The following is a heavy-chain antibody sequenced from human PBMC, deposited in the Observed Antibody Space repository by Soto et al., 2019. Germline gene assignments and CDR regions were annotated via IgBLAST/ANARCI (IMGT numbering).Heavy chain of an antibody. D-gene: IGHD3-10*01. V-gene: IGHV3-7*01. CDR2: IKQDGSEK. J-gene: IGHJ4*02. Sequence: EVQLVESGGGLVQPGGSLRLSCAASGFTFSSYWMSWVRQAPGKGLEWVSNIKQDGSEKYYVDSVKGRFTLSRDNAKNALYLQMNSLRAEDRAVYYCASEMAGRGYWGQGTLVTVSS. CDR3: ASEMAGRGY. CDR1: GFTFSSYW.